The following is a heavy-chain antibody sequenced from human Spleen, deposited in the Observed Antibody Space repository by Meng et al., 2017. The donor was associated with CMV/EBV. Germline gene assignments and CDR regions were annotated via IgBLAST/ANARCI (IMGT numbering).Heavy chain of an antibody. CDR1: FTFSSYD. J-gene: IGHJ4*02. Sequence: FTFSSYDMHWVRQAPGKGLEWVSSISGSGDNTYYADSVKGRFTISRDNSKNTLYLQMNSLRAEDTAVYYCAKDGRYCSSTSCWLFDYWGQGTLVTVSS. CDR2: ISGSGDNT. CDR3: AKDGRYCSSTSCWLFDY. V-gene: IGHV3-23*01. D-gene: IGHD2-2*01.